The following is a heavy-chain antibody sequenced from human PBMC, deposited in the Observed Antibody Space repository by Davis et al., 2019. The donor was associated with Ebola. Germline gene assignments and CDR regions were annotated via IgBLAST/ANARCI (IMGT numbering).Heavy chain of an antibody. J-gene: IGHJ4*02. V-gene: IGHV3-74*01. CDR1: GFTFSSYW. CDR3: AKDLYSGGAVAVFDY. Sequence: PGGSLRLSCAASGFTFSSYWMHWVRQAPGKGLVWVSRINSDGSSTSYADSVKGRFTISRDNSKNTLYLQMNSLRAEDTAVYYCAKDLYSGGAVAVFDYWGQGTLVTVSS. CDR2: INSDGSST. D-gene: IGHD6-19*01.